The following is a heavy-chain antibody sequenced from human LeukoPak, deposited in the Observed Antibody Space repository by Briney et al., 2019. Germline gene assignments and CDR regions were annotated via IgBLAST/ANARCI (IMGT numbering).Heavy chain of an antibody. D-gene: IGHD2-21*02. CDR2: IYSSGST. CDR1: GGSISSGGYY. CDR3: ARECGGDRSYDGDAFDI. Sequence: KSSETLSLTCTVSGGSISSGGYYWSWIRQHPGKGLEWIGYIYSSGSTYYNPSLKSRITISVDTSKNQFSLKLSSVTAADTAVYYCARECGGDRSYDGDAFDIWGQGTMVTVSS. V-gene: IGHV4-31*03. J-gene: IGHJ3*02.